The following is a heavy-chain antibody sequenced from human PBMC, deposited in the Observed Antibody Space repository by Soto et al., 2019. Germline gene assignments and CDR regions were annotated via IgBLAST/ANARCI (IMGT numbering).Heavy chain of an antibody. J-gene: IGHJ4*02. Sequence: ASVKVSCKASGYTFTSYAMHWVRQAPGQRLEWMGWINAGNGNTKYSQKFQGRVTITRDTSASTAYMELSSLRSEDTAVYYCARGRELYVVVAARGFDYWGQGTLVTVSS. V-gene: IGHV1-3*01. D-gene: IGHD2-15*01. CDR2: INAGNGNT. CDR3: ARGRELYVVVAARGFDY. CDR1: GYTFTSYA.